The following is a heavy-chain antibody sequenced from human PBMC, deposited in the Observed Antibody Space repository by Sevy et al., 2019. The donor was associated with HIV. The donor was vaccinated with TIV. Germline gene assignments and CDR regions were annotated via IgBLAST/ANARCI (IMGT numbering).Heavy chain of an antibody. CDR3: ATAPGYYDSAPFDY. CDR1: GFTFNNAW. Sequence: GGSLRLSCAVSGFTFNNAWMNWVRQAPGTGLQWVGLIKSKIDGETTDYAAPVEGRFTISSDDSKNTLLLQMNRLKIEETAVYYCATAPGYYDSAPFDYWGPGTLVTVSS. CDR2: IKSKIDGETT. J-gene: IGHJ4*02. D-gene: IGHD3-22*01. V-gene: IGHV3-15*01.